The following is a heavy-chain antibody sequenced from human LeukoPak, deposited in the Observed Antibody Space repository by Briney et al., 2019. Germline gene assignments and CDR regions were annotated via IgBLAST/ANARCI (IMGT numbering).Heavy chain of an antibody. CDR2: IYYSGST. Sequence: SGTLSLTCTVSGGSFNSGYWSWLRQPPGKGLEWIGCIYYSGSTNHNPSLKSRVTISTDTSKNLFSLRLSSVTAADTAIYYCARDGAGRSFYYWGQGTLVTVSS. D-gene: IGHD6-13*01. V-gene: IGHV4-59*01. CDR3: ARDGAGRSFYY. CDR1: GGSFNSGY. J-gene: IGHJ4*02.